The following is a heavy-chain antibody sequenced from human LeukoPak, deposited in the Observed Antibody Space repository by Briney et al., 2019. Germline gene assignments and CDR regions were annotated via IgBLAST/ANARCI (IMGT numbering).Heavy chain of an antibody. Sequence: SETLSLTCTVSGGSISSSSYYWGWIRQPPGKGLEWIGSIYYSGSTYYNPSLKSRVTISVDTSKNQFSLKLSSATAADTAVYYCAGLSEALGGAFDIWGQGTMVTVSS. CDR3: AGLSEALGGAFDI. J-gene: IGHJ3*02. V-gene: IGHV4-39*07. CDR1: GGSISSSSYY. CDR2: IYYSGST.